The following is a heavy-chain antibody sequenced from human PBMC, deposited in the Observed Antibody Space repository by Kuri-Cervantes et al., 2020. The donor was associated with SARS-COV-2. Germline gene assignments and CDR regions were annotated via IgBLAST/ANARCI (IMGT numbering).Heavy chain of an antibody. V-gene: IGHV4-34*01. CDR2: INHSGST. J-gene: IGHJ6*02. CDR3: ARTVTTISYYYYGMDV. Sequence: GSLRLSCAVYGGSFSGYYWSWIRQPPGKGLEWIGKINHSGSTNYNPSLKSRVTISVDTSKNQFSLKLSSVTAADTAVYYCARTVTTISYYYYGMDVWGQGTTVTVSS. D-gene: IGHD4-11*01. CDR1: GGSFSGYY.